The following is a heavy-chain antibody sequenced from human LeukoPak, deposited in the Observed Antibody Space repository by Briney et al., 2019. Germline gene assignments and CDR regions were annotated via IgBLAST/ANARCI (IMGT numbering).Heavy chain of an antibody. J-gene: IGHJ4*02. CDR1: GYSISSGYY. Sequence: SETLSLTCTVSGYSISSGYYWGWIRQPPGKGLEWIGSIYHSGSTYYNPSLKSRATISVDTSKNQFSLKLSSVTAADTALYYCARVAYFDSGGYYYYFDYWGQGTLVTVSS. V-gene: IGHV4-38-2*02. CDR3: ARVAYFDSGGYYYYFDY. D-gene: IGHD3-22*01. CDR2: IYHSGST.